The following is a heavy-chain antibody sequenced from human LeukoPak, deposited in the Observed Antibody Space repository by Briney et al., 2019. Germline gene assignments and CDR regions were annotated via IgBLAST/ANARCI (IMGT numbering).Heavy chain of an antibody. J-gene: IGHJ4*02. Sequence: ASVKVSCKASGYTFTGYYMHWVRQAPGQGLKWMGWINPNSGGTNYAQKFQGRVTMTRDTSISTAYMELSRLRSDDTAVYYCARVERGHFYGDHPPGYWGQGTLVTVSS. CDR3: ARVERGHFYGDHPPGY. CDR1: GYTFTGYY. D-gene: IGHD4-17*01. V-gene: IGHV1-2*02. CDR2: INPNSGGT.